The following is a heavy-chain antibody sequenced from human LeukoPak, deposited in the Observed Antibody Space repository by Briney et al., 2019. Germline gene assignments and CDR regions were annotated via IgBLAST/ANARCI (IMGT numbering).Heavy chain of an antibody. J-gene: IGHJ3*02. CDR2: IKQDGSEK. CDR1: GFTFSSYW. V-gene: IGHV3-7*01. Sequence: PGGSLRLSCAASGFTFSSYWMSWVRQAPGKGLEWVANIKQDGSEKYYVDSVKGRFTISRDNAKNSLYLQMNSLRAEDTAVYYCARRRITMIVVVIPPHDAFDIWGQGTMVTVSS. D-gene: IGHD3-22*01. CDR3: ARRRITMIVVVIPPHDAFDI.